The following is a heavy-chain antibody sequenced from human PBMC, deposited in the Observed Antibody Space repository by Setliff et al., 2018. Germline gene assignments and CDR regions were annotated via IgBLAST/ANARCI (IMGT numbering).Heavy chain of an antibody. Sequence: PSETLSLTCTVSGGSLTGRSNYWGWIRQPPGKGLQWIGTIYYSGSTYYNPSLKSRVTISVHTSQNQFSLKLSSVTAADTAVYYCARGLKSRPFVFYHHYMDVWGKGTTVTVS. CDR2: IYYSGST. D-gene: IGHD3-16*01. J-gene: IGHJ6*03. V-gene: IGHV4-39*07. CDR3: ARGLKSRPFVFYHHYMDV. CDR1: GGSLTGRSNY.